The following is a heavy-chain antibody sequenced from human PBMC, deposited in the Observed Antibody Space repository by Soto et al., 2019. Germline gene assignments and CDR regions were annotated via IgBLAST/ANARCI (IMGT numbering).Heavy chain of an antibody. V-gene: IGHV3-48*02. CDR2: ISSRSYTI. CDR3: ARGGSSSDNGMDV. CDR1: GFTFSTYS. J-gene: IGHJ6*02. Sequence: EVKLLESGGDLVQPGGSLRLSCAASGFTFSTYSMNWVRQAPGKGLEWVSYISSRSYTIYYVDSVKGRFTISRDNAKNSLYLQMNSLRDEDTAVYYCARGGSSSDNGMDVWGQGTTVTVSS. D-gene: IGHD6-6*01.